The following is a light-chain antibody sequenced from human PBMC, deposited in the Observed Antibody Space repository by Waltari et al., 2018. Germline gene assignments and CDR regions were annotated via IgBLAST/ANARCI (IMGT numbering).Light chain of an antibody. V-gene: IGKV1-5*03. CDR3: QQYDNFSPWL. J-gene: IGKJ1*01. Sequence: PSTLSASLGDRVTITCRATQSVSNWVAWYQQKPGKTPKVVIYKASTLANGVPSRFSGSGSGTEFTLTISSLQPDDFAIYYCQQYDNFSPWLFGQGTKVEIK. CDR1: QSVSNW. CDR2: KAS.